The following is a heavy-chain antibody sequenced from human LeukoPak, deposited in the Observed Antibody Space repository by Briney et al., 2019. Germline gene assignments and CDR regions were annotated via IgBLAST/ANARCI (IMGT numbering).Heavy chain of an antibody. CDR2: IIPMRNLA. CDR1: GADFNTHI. D-gene: IGHD2-15*01. V-gene: IGHV1-69*02. J-gene: IGHJ5*02. Sequence: ASVKVSCTASGADFNTHIINWVRQAPGQGLEWMGRIIPMRNLANYAHKFQGRVIITADKSRRTAYMELSSLTSDDTAVYYCARGKYCSGGECYSVRTSYDGFDPWGQGTVVSVSS. CDR3: ARGKYCSGGECYSVRTSYDGFDP.